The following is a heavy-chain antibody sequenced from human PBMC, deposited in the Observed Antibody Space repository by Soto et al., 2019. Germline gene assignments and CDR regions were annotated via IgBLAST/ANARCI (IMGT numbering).Heavy chain of an antibody. CDR3: AKALSYYGSGSYYNTPDY. D-gene: IGHD3-10*01. CDR2: ISGDDGST. J-gene: IGHJ4*02. CDR1: GFTFDDYA. V-gene: IGHV3-43*02. Sequence: GGSLRLSCAASGFTFDDYAMHWVRQAPGKGLEWVSLISGDDGSTYYADSVKGRFTISRDNSKNSLYLQMNSLRTEDAALYYCAKALSYYGSGSYYNTPDYWGQGTLVTVSS.